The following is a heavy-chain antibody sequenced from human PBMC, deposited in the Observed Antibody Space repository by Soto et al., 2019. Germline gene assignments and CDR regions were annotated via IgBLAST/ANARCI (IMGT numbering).Heavy chain of an antibody. CDR2: ISYDGSNK. D-gene: IGHD3-10*01. V-gene: IGHV3-30*18. J-gene: IGHJ4*02. Sequence: QVQLVESGGGVVQPGRSLRLSCAASGFTFSSYGMHWVRQAPGKGLEWVAVISYDGSNKYYADSVKGRFTISRDNSKNTLYLQMNSRRAEDTAVYYCAKDHREGSGSYIDYWGQGTLVTVSS. CDR3: AKDHREGSGSYIDY. CDR1: GFTFSSYG.